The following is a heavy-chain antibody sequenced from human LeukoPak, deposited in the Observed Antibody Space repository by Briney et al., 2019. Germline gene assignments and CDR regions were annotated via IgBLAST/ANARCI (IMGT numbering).Heavy chain of an antibody. V-gene: IGHV3-23*05. CDR1: GFTFSTYG. Sequence: PGGSLRLSCAASGFTFSTYGVYWVRQAPGKGLEWVSSNSGGSSYYADSVKGRFTISRDNSKNTLYLQMNSLRAEDTAVYYCATAPYYDFWSGYYPFDIWGQGTMVTVSS. J-gene: IGHJ3*02. D-gene: IGHD3-3*01. CDR2: NSGGSS. CDR3: ATAPYYDFWSGYYPFDI.